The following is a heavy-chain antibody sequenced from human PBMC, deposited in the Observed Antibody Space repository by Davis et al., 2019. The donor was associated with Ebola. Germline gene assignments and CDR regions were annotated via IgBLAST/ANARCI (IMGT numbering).Heavy chain of an antibody. D-gene: IGHD1-26*01. V-gene: IGHV2-26*01. Sequence: SGPTLVKPTETLTLTCTVSGFSLSNARMGVSWIRQPPGKALEWLAHIFSNDEKSYSTSLKSRLTISKDTSKSQVVLTMTNMDPVDTATYYRARIRATHSRYYYYGMDVWGQGTTVTVSS. J-gene: IGHJ6*02. CDR2: IFSNDEK. CDR1: GFSLSNARMG. CDR3: ARIRATHSRYYYYGMDV.